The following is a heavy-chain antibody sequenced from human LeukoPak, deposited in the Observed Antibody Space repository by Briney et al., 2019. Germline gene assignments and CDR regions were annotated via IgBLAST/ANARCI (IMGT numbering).Heavy chain of an antibody. Sequence: SETLSLTCAVYGGSFSGYYWSWVRLSPEKGLEWIGEIHHSGKTNYNPSLKSRVNISLDKSKNHFSLRVNSVVAADTAIYYCARAPDTAIPYYYMDVWGKGTTVTVSS. J-gene: IGHJ6*03. V-gene: IGHV4-34*01. CDR2: IHHSGKT. CDR3: ARAPDTAIPYYYMDV. CDR1: GGSFSGYY. D-gene: IGHD5-18*01.